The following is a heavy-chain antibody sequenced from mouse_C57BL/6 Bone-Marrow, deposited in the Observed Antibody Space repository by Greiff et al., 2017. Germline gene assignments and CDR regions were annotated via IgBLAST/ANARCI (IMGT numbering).Heavy chain of an antibody. Sequence: QVQLKQPGAELVKPGASVKMSCKASGYTFTSYWITWVKQRPGQGLKWIGDIYPGSGSTNYNEKFKSKATLTVDTSSSTAYMQLSSLTSEDSAVYYCARPYYSNYWYFDVWGTGTTVTVSS. V-gene: IGHV1-55*01. CDR3: ARPYYSNYWYFDV. CDR1: GYTFTSYW. CDR2: IYPGSGST. D-gene: IGHD2-5*01. J-gene: IGHJ1*03.